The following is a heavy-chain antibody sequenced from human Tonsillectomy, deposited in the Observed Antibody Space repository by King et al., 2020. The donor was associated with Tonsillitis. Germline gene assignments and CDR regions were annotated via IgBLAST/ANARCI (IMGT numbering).Heavy chain of an antibody. V-gene: IGHV3-7*03. CDR1: GFTFSSYW. CDR2: IKQDGSEK. D-gene: IGHD3-10*01. J-gene: IGHJ6*02. CDR3: ARYLDPFGGGGLNCLDV. Sequence: VQLVESGGGLVQPGGSLRLSCAASGFTFSSYWMSWVRQAPGKGLEWVANIKQDGSEKYYVDSVKGRFTISRDKAKNSLYLQMNSLRAEDTAVYYCARYLDPFGGGGLNCLDVWGQGTTVTVSS.